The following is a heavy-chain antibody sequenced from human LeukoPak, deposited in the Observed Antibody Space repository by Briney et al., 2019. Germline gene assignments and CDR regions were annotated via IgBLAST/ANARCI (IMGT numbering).Heavy chain of an antibody. CDR3: ARDSRIAVAGVNWYFDL. Sequence: SETLSLTCTVSGGSISSYYWSWIRQPPGKGLEWIGYIYYSRSTNYNPSLKSRVTISVDTSKNQFSLKLSSVTAADTAVYYCARDSRIAVAGVNWYFDLWGRGTLVTVSS. D-gene: IGHD6-19*01. CDR1: GGSISSYY. CDR2: IYYSRST. J-gene: IGHJ2*01. V-gene: IGHV4-59*01.